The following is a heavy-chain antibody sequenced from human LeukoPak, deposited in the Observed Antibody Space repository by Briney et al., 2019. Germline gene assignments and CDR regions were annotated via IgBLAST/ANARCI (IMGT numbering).Heavy chain of an antibody. CDR2: ISPDDSDT. J-gene: IGHJ4*02. D-gene: IGHD4-17*01. CDR1: GYRFTDYW. CDR3: ARYRGHYVSLPSPFDY. V-gene: IGHV5-51*01. Sequence: GESLKISCKGSGYRFTDYWIGWVRQVPGKGPEWMGIISPDDSDTRDSPSYSPSFQGQVTISTDESISTAYLQWSSLKASDTAMYYCARYRGHYVSLPSPFDYWGQGTLVTVSS.